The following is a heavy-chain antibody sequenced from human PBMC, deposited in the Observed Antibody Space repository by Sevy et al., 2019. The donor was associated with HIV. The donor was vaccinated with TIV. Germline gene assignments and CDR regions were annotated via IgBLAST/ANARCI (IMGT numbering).Heavy chain of an antibody. CDR1: GFTFSSFA. Sequence: GGSLRLSCAASGFTFSSFAMSWVRQTPGKGLEWVSGLNGSGGRTYYPDSVKGRLSISRDNSKNTLYQQMNSLRAEDTAVYYCAKDTDSGSYLNDAFDIWGQGTMVTVSS. V-gene: IGHV3-23*01. D-gene: IGHD1-26*01. J-gene: IGHJ3*02. CDR3: AKDTDSGSYLNDAFDI. CDR2: LNGSGGRT.